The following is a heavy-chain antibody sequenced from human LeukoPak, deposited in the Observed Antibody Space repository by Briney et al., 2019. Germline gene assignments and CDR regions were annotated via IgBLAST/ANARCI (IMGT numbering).Heavy chain of an antibody. CDR3: ARQRRDYYGSGSYSDY. CDR1: GGSISSYY. J-gene: IGHJ4*02. V-gene: IGHV4-59*08. Sequence: SETLSLTCTVSGGSISSYYWSWIRQPPGKGLEWIGYIYYSGSTNYNPSLKSRVTISVDTSKNQFSLKLSSVTAADTAVYYCARQRRDYYGSGSYSDYWGQGTLVTVSS. CDR2: IYYSGST. D-gene: IGHD3-10*01.